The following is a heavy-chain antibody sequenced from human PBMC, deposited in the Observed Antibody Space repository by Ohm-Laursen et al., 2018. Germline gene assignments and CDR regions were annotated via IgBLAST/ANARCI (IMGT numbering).Heavy chain of an antibody. CDR3: AKSGSTRDFDY. D-gene: IGHD2-2*01. CDR1: GFTFSGYW. Sequence: SLRLSCAASGFTFSGYWMTWVRQAPGKGLEWVGRTRNKANSYTTEYAASVKGRFTISRDDSKNSMYLQMNSLKTEDTAVYYCAKSGSTRDFDYWGQGTLVTVSS. J-gene: IGHJ4*02. V-gene: IGHV3-72*01. CDR2: TRNKANSYTT.